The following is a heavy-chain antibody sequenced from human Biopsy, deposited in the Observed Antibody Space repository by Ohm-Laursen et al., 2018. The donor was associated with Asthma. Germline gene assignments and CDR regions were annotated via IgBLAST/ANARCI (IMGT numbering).Heavy chain of an antibody. V-gene: IGHV1-3*01. Sequence: ASVKVSCKTSGYTFTSYALHWVRQAPGLRPEWMGRSNAGYGNTKYSQKFQGRLTITRDTSASTVYMELSALTSEDTAVYFCAWPDMVASIFRVWGQGTLVTVSS. CDR3: AWPDMVASIFRV. J-gene: IGHJ4*02. D-gene: IGHD3-3*01. CDR2: SNAGYGNT. CDR1: GYTFTSYA.